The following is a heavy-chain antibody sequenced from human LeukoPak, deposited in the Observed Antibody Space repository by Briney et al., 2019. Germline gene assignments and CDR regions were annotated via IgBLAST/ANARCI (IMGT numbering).Heavy chain of an antibody. D-gene: IGHD6-19*01. J-gene: IGHJ4*02. CDR3: ARASGGEYYFDY. Sequence: PSETLSLTCAVYGGSFSGYYWSWIRQPPGKGLEWIGEINHSGSTNYNPSLKSRVTISVDTSKNQFSLKLSSVTAADTAVYYCARASGGEYYFDYWGQGTLVTVSS. CDR2: INHSGST. V-gene: IGHV4-34*01. CDR1: GGSFSGYY.